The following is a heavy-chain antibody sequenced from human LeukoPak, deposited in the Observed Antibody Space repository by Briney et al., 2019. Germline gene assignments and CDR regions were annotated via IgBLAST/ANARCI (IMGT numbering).Heavy chain of an antibody. CDR3: AKAPLYGSGSSHFDY. V-gene: IGHV3-23*01. J-gene: IGHJ4*02. CDR1: GFIFSSYA. Sequence: GGSLRLSCAASGFIFSSYAMSWVRQAPGKGLEWVSAISGSGGSTYYADSVKGRFTISRDNSKNTLYLQMNSLRAEDTAVYYCAKAPLYGSGSSHFDYWGQGTLVTVSS. D-gene: IGHD3-10*01. CDR2: ISGSGGST.